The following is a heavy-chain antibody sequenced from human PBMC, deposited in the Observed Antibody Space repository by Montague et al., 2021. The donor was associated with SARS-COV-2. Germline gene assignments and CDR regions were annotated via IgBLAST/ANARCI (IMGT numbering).Heavy chain of an antibody. CDR2: ISNTGLDI. J-gene: IGHJ4*02. D-gene: IGHD3-10*01. V-gene: IGHV3-11*01. Sequence: SLRISCAASGFTLSDYYMSWVRQAPGKGLEWLSYISNTGLDIKYGDSVKGRFTVSRDIAKNTLYLQMDSLRAEGTAVYYCARVLLGVSHGDYWGQGTLVTVSS. CDR1: GFTLSDYY. CDR3: ARVLLGVSHGDY.